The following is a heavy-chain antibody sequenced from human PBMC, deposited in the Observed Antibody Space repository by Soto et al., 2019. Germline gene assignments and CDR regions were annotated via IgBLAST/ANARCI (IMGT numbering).Heavy chain of an antibody. CDR2: IGGGDHDR. J-gene: IGHJ3*01. V-gene: IGHV3-23*01. D-gene: IGHD3-10*01. Sequence: GVSLRLSCAASGFSFDTYAMSWVRQSPGKGLEWVSSIGGGDHDRYYADSVRGRFTISRDNSRNTVFLQMNSLSAEDTARYYCAKHRQSYKSVWDPFAFWGQGIVVTVSS. CDR1: GFSFDTYA. CDR3: AKHRQSYKSVWDPFAF.